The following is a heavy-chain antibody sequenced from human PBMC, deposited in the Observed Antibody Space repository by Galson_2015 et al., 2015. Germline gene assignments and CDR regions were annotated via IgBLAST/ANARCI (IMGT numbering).Heavy chain of an antibody. Sequence: KVSCKGSGYSFATHWIAWVRQMPGKSLEWMGVIYPGDSDTRYSPSFQGQVTISVDKSISTAYLQWSSLKASDTAMYYCARAFYGSGSHYGDYWGQGTLVTVSS. V-gene: IGHV5-51*01. J-gene: IGHJ4*02. CDR2: IYPGDSDT. D-gene: IGHD3-10*01. CDR3: ARAFYGSGSHYGDY. CDR1: GYSFATHW.